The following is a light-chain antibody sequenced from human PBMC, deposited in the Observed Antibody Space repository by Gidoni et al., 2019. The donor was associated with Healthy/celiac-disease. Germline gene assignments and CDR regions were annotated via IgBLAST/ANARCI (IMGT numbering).Light chain of an antibody. Sequence: EIVLPQSPGTLSLSPVERATLSCRASQSVSSSYLAWYQQKPGQAPRLLIYGSSGRATGIPDRFSGSGSETDFTLTIRRLEPEDFAVYYWQQYGSSPWTFGQGTKVEIK. V-gene: IGKV3-20*01. CDR1: QSVSSSY. CDR3: QQYGSSPWT. J-gene: IGKJ1*01. CDR2: GSS.